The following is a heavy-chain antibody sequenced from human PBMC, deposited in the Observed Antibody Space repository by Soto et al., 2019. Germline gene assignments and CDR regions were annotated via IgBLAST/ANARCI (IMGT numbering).Heavy chain of an antibody. Sequence: QVQLVQSGAEVKKPGSSVKVSCKSSGGTFSNYFISWVRQAPGQGLEWVGGIIPVFGTPNYAQRFQGRVTITADESTGTTYMELSSLRFEDTAVYYCARGPDGPMIVMVPFDYWGQGTPVTVSS. V-gene: IGHV1-69*01. CDR2: IIPVFGTP. CDR1: GGTFSNYF. CDR3: ARGPDGPMIVMVPFDY. D-gene: IGHD3-22*01. J-gene: IGHJ4*02.